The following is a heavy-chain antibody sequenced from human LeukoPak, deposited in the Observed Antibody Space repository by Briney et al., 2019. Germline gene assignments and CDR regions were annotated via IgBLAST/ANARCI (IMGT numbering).Heavy chain of an antibody. V-gene: IGHV4-39*01. J-gene: IGHJ6*03. CDR2: IYYSGST. CDR1: GGSISSSSYY. CDR3: ARESMGYYDILTGYYYYYYMDV. D-gene: IGHD3-9*01. Sequence: SETLSLTCTVSGGSISSSSYYWGWIRQPPGKGLEWIGSIYYSGSTYCNPSLKSRVTISVDTSKNQFSLKLSSVTAADTAVYYCARESMGYYDILTGYYYYYYMDVWGKGTTVTISS.